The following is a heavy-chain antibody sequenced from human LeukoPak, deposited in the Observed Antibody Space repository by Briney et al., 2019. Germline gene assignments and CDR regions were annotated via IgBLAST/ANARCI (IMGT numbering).Heavy chain of an antibody. CDR3: ARVPLWFGESFLDY. D-gene: IGHD3-10*01. V-gene: IGHV7-4-1*02. CDR2: INTNTGNP. Sequence: ASVKVSCKASGYTFTSYDINWVRQATGQGLEWMGWINTNTGNPAYAQGFTRRFVFSLDTSVSTAYLQISSLKAEDTAVYYCARVPLWFGESFLDYWGQGTLVTVSS. J-gene: IGHJ4*02. CDR1: GYTFTSYD.